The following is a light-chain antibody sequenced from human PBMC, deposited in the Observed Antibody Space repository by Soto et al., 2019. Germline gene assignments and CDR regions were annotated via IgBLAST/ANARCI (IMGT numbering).Light chain of an antibody. J-gene: IGLJ3*02. CDR3: CSYAGRYTWV. CDR1: SSDVGGYNY. V-gene: IGLV2-11*01. CDR2: DVS. Sequence: QSVLTQPRSVSGSPGQSVTISCNGTSSDVGGYNYVSWYQQHPGKDPKLMIYDVSKRPSGVPDRFSGSKSGNTASLTISGLQAEDEADYYCCSYAGRYTWVFGGGTKVTVL.